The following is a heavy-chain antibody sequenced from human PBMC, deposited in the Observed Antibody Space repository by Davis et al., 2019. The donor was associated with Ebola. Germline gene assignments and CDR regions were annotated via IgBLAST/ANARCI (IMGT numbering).Heavy chain of an antibody. J-gene: IGHJ4*02. D-gene: IGHD1-26*01. CDR3: ARDSGSYFGY. V-gene: IGHV4-38-2*02. Sequence: PSETLSLTCTVSGYSISSSYYWGWIRQPPGKGLEWIGSIYYSGSTYYNPSLKSRVTISVDTSKNQFSLKLSSVTAADTAVYYCARDSGSYFGYWGQGTLVTVSS. CDR2: IYYSGST. CDR1: GYSISSSYY.